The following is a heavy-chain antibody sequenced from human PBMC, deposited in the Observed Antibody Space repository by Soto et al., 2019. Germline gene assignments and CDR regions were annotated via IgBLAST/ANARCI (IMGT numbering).Heavy chain of an antibody. CDR2: ISSSSSYI. D-gene: IGHD1-26*01. CDR1: GFTFSSYS. CDR3: ARDRVIVGATPHYYYGMDV. J-gene: IGHJ6*02. V-gene: IGHV3-21*01. Sequence: EVQLVESGGGLVKPGGSLRLSCAASGFTFSSYSMNWVRQAPGKGLEWVSSISSSSSYIYYADSVKGRFTISRDNAKNSLYRQMNSLRAEDTAVYYWARDRVIVGATPHYYYGMDVWGQGTTVTVSS.